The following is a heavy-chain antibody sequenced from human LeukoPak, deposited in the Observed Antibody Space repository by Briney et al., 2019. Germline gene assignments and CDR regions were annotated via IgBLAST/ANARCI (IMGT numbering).Heavy chain of an antibody. Sequence: SQTLSLTCTVSGDSINSGDYYWSWIRQPPGKGLEWIGGINHSGNTNYKPSLKSRVTISLDTSKNQLSLKLTSVTAADTAVYYCARGGLEYCSSASCYARFDPWGQGTLVTVSS. V-gene: IGHV4-39*07. CDR3: ARGGLEYCSSASCYARFDP. J-gene: IGHJ5*02. D-gene: IGHD2-2*01. CDR2: INHSGNT. CDR1: GDSINSGDYY.